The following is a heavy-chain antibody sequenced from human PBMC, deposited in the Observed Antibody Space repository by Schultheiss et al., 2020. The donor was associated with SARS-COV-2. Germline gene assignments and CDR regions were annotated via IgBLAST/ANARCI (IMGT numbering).Heavy chain of an antibody. V-gene: IGHV3-74*01. CDR1: GFTFSDYY. D-gene: IGHD3-10*01. Sequence: GESLKISCAASGFTFSDYYMSWIRQAPGKGLVWVSRINSDGSSTSYADSVKGRFTISRDNAKNTLFLQMNSLRVEDTAVYYCGKDYYGSADYWGQGTLVTVSS. CDR2: INSDGSST. J-gene: IGHJ4*02. CDR3: GKDYYGSADY.